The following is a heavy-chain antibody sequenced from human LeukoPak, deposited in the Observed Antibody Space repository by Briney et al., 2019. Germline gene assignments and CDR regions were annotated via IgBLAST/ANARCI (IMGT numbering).Heavy chain of an antibody. CDR1: GGSISSSIYY. D-gene: IGHD3-22*01. CDR3: ARGYDSSGYYPDAFDI. CDR2: IYYSGST. V-gene: IGHV4-61*05. J-gene: IGHJ3*02. Sequence: PSETLSLTCIVSGGSISSSIYYWAWIRQPPGKGLEWIGYIYYSGSTNYNPSLKSRVTISVDTSKNQFSLKLSSVTAADTAVYYCARGYDSSGYYPDAFDIWGQGTMVTVSS.